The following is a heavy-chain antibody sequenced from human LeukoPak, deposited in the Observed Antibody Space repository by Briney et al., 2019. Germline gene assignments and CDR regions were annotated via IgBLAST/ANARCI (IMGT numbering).Heavy chain of an antibody. J-gene: IGHJ4*02. CDR2: INAGNGNT. D-gene: IGHD3-10*01. CDR1: GYTFTSYA. V-gene: IGHV1-3*01. Sequence: ASVKVSCKASGYTFTSYAMHWVRQAPGQRLEWMGWINAGNGNTKYSQKFQGRVTITRDTSASTAYMELSSLRSEDTAVYYCARAQLLWFGEPYFDYWGQGTLVTVSS. CDR3: ARAQLLWFGEPYFDY.